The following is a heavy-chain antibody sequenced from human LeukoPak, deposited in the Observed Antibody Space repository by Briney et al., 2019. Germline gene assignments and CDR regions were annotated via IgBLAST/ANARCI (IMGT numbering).Heavy chain of an antibody. J-gene: IGHJ5*02. CDR2: IYHSGST. V-gene: IGHV4-4*02. D-gene: IGHD2-15*01. Sequence: SGTLSLTCAVSGGSISSSNWWSWVRQPPGKGLEWIGEIYHSGSTNYNPSLKSRVTISVDKSKNQFSLKLSSVTAADTAVYYCARDGVVVVAATTGNWFDPWGQGTLVTVSS. CDR3: ARDGVVVVAATTGNWFDP. CDR1: GGSISSSNW.